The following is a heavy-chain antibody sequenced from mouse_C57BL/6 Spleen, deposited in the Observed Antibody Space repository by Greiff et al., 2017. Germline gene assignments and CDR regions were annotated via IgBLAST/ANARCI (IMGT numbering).Heavy chain of an antibody. Sequence: EVQLQESGEGLVKPGGSLKLSCAASGFTFSSYAMSWVRQTPEKRLEWVAYISSGGDYIYYADTVKGRFTISRDNARNTLYLQMSSLKSEDTAMYYCTREDYGSSYYAMDYWGQGTSVTVSS. CDR3: TREDYGSSYYAMDY. V-gene: IGHV5-9-1*02. CDR2: ISSGGDYI. J-gene: IGHJ4*01. D-gene: IGHD1-1*01. CDR1: GFTFSSYA.